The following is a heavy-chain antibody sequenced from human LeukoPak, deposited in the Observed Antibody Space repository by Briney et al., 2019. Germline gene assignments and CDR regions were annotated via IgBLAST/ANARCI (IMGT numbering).Heavy chain of an antibody. D-gene: IGHD3-22*01. CDR1: GFTFSNAW. CDR3: TTSYDSSNSDFDY. J-gene: IGHJ4*02. V-gene: IGHV3-15*01. CDR2: IKSKTDGGTT. Sequence: PGGSLRLSCAASGFTFSNAWMSWVRQAPGKGLEWVGRIKSKTDGGTTDYAAPVKGRFTISRDDSKNTLYLHMNSLKTEDTAVYYCTTSYDSSNSDFDYWGQGTLVTVSS.